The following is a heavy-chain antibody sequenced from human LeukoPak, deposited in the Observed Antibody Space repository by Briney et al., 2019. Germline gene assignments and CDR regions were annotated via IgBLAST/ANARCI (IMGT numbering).Heavy chain of an antibody. Sequence: GGSLRLSCAASGFTFSSYGMHWVRQAPGKGLEGVAGISWNSGSIGYADSVKGRFTISRDNAKNSLYLQMNSLRAEDTALYYCAKSVGFRYYYDSSGSIDDAFDIWGQGTMVTVSS. J-gene: IGHJ3*02. CDR1: GFTFSSYG. CDR2: ISWNSGSI. V-gene: IGHV3-9*01. CDR3: AKSVGFRYYYDSSGSIDDAFDI. D-gene: IGHD3-22*01.